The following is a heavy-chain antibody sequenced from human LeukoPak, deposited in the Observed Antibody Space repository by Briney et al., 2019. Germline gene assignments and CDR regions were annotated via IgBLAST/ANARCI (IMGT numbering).Heavy chain of an antibody. CDR3: ARGSDGYIDYFDY. D-gene: IGHD5-24*01. CDR1: GFTFSTYG. J-gene: IGHJ4*02. CDR2: IWYDGSHK. Sequence: GGSLRLSCAASGFTFSTYGMHWVRQAPGKGLEWVAVIWYDGSHKYYADSVKGRFTISRDNSKNTLYLQMNSLRAEDAAVYYCARGSDGYIDYFDYWGQGTLVTVSS. V-gene: IGHV3-33*01.